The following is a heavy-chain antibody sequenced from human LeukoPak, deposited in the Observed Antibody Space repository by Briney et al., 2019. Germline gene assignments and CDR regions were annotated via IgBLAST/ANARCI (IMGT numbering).Heavy chain of an antibody. Sequence: SETLSLTCTVSGGSISSSSYYWGWIRQPPGKGLEWIGSIYYSGSTYYNPSLKSRVTISVDTSKNQFSLKLSSVTAADTAVYYCARVTPEPYYYDSSGYYYHFDYWGQGTLVTVSS. D-gene: IGHD3-22*01. V-gene: IGHV4-39*07. CDR2: IYYSGST. CDR1: GGSISSSSYY. J-gene: IGHJ4*02. CDR3: ARVTPEPYYYDSSGYYYHFDY.